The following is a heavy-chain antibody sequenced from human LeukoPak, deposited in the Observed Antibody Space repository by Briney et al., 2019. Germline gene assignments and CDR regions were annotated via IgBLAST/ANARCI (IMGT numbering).Heavy chain of an antibody. D-gene: IGHD3-9*01. Sequence: GGSLRLSCVASGFSVSRSYMTWVRQAPGKGLEWVSIIYSGGSTYYADSVKGRFSISRDTSKNTLNLQMSSLRAEDTAVYYCARGQLMGNTGYYFDYWGQGTLVTVSS. J-gene: IGHJ4*02. CDR1: GFSVSRSY. CDR3: ARGQLMGNTGYYFDY. CDR2: IYSGGST. V-gene: IGHV3-53*01.